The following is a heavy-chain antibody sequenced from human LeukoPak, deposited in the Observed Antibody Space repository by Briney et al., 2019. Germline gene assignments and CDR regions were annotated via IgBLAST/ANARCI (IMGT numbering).Heavy chain of an antibody. CDR2: IIPIFGTA. Sequence: SVKVSCKAAGGIFSSYDISWVRQAPGQGLEWMGGIIPIFGTANYAQKFQGRVTITADESTSTAYMELSSLRSEDTAVYYCAREVRQQLVSPDNWFDPWGQGTLVTVSS. V-gene: IGHV1-69*13. CDR1: GGIFSSYD. CDR3: AREVRQQLVSPDNWFDP. J-gene: IGHJ5*02. D-gene: IGHD6-13*01.